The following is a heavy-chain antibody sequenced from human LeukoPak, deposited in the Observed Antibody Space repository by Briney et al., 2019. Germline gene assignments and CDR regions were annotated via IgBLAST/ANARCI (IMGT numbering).Heavy chain of an antibody. CDR2: INPSGGST. V-gene: IGHV1-46*01. J-gene: IGHJ6*03. CDR1: GYTFTSYY. D-gene: IGHD1-14*01. Sequence: ASVKVSCKASGYTFTSYYMHWVRQAPGQGLEWMGIINPSGGSTSYAQKFQGRVTITTDESTSTAYMELSSLRSEDTAVYYCARVPGDRGGHYYYYYYMDVWGKGTTVTVSS. CDR3: ARVPGDRGGHYYYYYYMDV.